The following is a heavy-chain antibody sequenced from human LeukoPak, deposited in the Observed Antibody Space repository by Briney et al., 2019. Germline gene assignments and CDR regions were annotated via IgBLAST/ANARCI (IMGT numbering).Heavy chain of an antibody. Sequence: GGSLRLSCAASGFTFSTYGIHWVRQAPGKGLEWVALIWYDGINKFYADSVKGRFTISRDNSKNTLYLQMNSLRAEDTAVYYCGRDSGRSSSGHDLWGRGTLVTVSS. CDR2: IWYDGINK. CDR3: GRDSGRSSSGHDL. CDR1: GFTFSTYG. J-gene: IGHJ2*01. D-gene: IGHD6-6*01. V-gene: IGHV3-33*01.